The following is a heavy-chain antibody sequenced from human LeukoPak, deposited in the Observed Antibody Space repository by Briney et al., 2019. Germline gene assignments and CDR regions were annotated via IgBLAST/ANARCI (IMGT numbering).Heavy chain of an antibody. CDR3: AAPYTTSSCYDY. V-gene: IGHV4-39*01. CDR2: IQYSTGIT. J-gene: IGHJ4*02. D-gene: IGHD6-6*01. Sequence: SETLSLTCAVSGGSISSTNYYWGWVRQPPGKGLEWIGGIQYSTGITYYNPSLKSRVIISVGTSKNQFSLKVNSVSAADTAVYYCAAPYTTSSCYDYWGQGILVTVSS. CDR1: GGSISSTNYY.